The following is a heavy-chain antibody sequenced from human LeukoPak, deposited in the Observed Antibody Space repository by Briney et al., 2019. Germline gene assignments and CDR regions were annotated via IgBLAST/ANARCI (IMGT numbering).Heavy chain of an antibody. CDR3: ARSDEITVADSYYYAMDV. D-gene: IGHD6-19*01. CDR1: GLIFSNYE. J-gene: IGHJ6*04. V-gene: IGHV3-48*03. Sequence: GGSLRLSCVASGLIFSNYEMNWVRQAPGKGLEWLSYITSSGSTIYYADCVKGRFTISRDNAKKSLYLQMNSLRAEDTAVYFCARSDEITVADSYYYAMDVWGKGTTVTVSS. CDR2: ITSSGSTI.